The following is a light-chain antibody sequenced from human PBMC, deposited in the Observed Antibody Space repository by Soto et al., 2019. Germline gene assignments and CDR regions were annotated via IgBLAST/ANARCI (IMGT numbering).Light chain of an antibody. CDR2: GNS. CDR3: QSYDSSLSGQGA. V-gene: IGLV1-40*01. CDR1: SSNIGAGYD. Sequence: QSVLTQPPSVSGAPGQRVTISCTGSSSNIGAGYDVHWYQQLPGTAPKLLIYGNSNRPSGVPDRFSGSKSGTSASLAITGLQAEDEADYYCQSYDSSLSGQGAFGGGTKVTVL. J-gene: IGLJ2*01.